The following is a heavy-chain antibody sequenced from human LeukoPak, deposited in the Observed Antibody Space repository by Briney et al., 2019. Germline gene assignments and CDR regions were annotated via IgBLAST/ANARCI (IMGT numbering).Heavy chain of an antibody. CDR1: GYSISSGYY. V-gene: IGHV4-38-2*02. CDR2: IYHSGST. D-gene: IGHD3-22*01. Sequence: PSETLSLTCAVSGYSISSGYYWGWIRQPPGKGLEWIGGIYHSGSTYYNPSLKSRVTISVDTSKNQFSLKLSSVTAADTAVYYCARDRRRYYYDSSGSLDAFDIWGQGTMVTVSS. J-gene: IGHJ3*02. CDR3: ARDRRRYYYDSSGSLDAFDI.